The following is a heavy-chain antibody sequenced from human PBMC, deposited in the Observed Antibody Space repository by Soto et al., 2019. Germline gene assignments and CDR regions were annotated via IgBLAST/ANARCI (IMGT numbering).Heavy chain of an antibody. D-gene: IGHD3-3*01. Sequence: PSETLSLTCTVSGGSISSGGYYWSWIRQHPGKGLEWIGYIYYSGSTYYNPSLKSRVTISVDTSKNQFSLKLSSVTAADTAVYYCARDQNFWSGYLNYYYYGMDVWGQGTTVTVSS. V-gene: IGHV4-31*03. CDR1: GGSISSGGYY. CDR3: ARDQNFWSGYLNYYYYGMDV. CDR2: IYYSGST. J-gene: IGHJ6*02.